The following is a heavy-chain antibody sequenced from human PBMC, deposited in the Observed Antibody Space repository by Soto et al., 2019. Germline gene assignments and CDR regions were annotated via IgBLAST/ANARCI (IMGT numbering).Heavy chain of an antibody. V-gene: IGHV4-59*01. CDR1: GDSISTFY. CDR3: ARGRTVRNYADASSDYFYFFDY. D-gene: IGHD3-22*01. CDR2: VYYTGST. Sequence: SETLSLTCTVSGDSISTFYWGWMRQSPGKELEWIGYVYYTGSTNYNPSLKSRVTISVDRSKNQFPLKLTSANAADTAVYYCARGRTVRNYADASSDYFYFFDYWGQGTQVTVSS. J-gene: IGHJ4*02.